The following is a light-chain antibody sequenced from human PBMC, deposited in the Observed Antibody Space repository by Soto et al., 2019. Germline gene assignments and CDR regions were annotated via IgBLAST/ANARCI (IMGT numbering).Light chain of an antibody. Sequence: ALTQPPSASGSPGQSVTISCTGTSSDVGGYNSVSWYQQHPGKAPKLMIYEVTERPSGVPDRFSGSKSGSTASLTVSGLQAEDEADYYCSSYAATNKLIFGGGTKLTVL. V-gene: IGLV2-8*01. CDR2: EVT. CDR3: SSYAATNKLI. CDR1: SSDVGGYNS. J-gene: IGLJ2*01.